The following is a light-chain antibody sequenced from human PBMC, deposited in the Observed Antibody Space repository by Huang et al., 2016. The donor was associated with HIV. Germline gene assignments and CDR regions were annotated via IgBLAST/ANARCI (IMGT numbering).Light chain of an antibody. CDR1: QSFLHSNVYNY. Sequence: IVMTQSPLSLLVTPGEPASISCRSSQSFLHSNVYNYLEWFQQKPGQSPQLLVYFGSYRASGVPDRFSGSGSRTYFTLKISKVEAEDVGIYYCMQTLQTPLTFGQGTKLEIK. J-gene: IGKJ2*01. CDR2: FGS. V-gene: IGKV2-28*01. CDR3: MQTLQTPLT.